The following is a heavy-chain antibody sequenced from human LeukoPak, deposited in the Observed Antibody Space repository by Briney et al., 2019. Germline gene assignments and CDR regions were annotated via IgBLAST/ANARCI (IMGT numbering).Heavy chain of an antibody. Sequence: SETLSLTCTVSGGSISSYYWSWIRQPPGKGLEWIGYIYTSGSTNYNPSLKSRVTISVDTSKNQFSLKLSSVTAADTAVYYCAGGEDIVVVPAGFQHWGQGTLVTVSS. CDR3: AGGEDIVVVPAGFQH. D-gene: IGHD2-2*01. V-gene: IGHV4-4*09. CDR1: GGSISSYY. J-gene: IGHJ1*01. CDR2: IYTSGST.